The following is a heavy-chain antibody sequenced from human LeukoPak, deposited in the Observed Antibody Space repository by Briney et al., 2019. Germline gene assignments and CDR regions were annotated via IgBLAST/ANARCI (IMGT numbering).Heavy chain of an antibody. D-gene: IGHD5/OR15-5a*01. Sequence: GGSLRLSCAASGFAFSTYAMTWVRQAPEKGLQWVSTLSTSGRATYYADSVEGRFTISRDNSKNTLYLQMNSLRADDTAVYYCAKARGSSVCEQFDYWGQGTQVTVSP. CDR3: AKARGSSVCEQFDY. CDR2: LSTSGRAT. J-gene: IGHJ4*02. CDR1: GFAFSTYA. V-gene: IGHV3-23*01.